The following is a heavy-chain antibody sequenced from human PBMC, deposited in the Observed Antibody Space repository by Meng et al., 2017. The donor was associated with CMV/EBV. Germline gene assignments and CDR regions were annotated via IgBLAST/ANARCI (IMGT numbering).Heavy chain of an antibody. CDR2: ISGSGGST. V-gene: IGHV3-23*01. CDR3: AKGFRVAARPSYFDY. J-gene: IGHJ4*02. D-gene: IGHD6-6*01. CDR1: GFTFSSYA. Sequence: GESLKISCAASGFTFSSYAMSWVRQAPGKGLEWVSAISGSGGSTYYADSVKGRFTISRDNSKNTLYLQMNSLRAEDTAVYYCAKGFRVAARPSYFDYWGQGTLATVSS.